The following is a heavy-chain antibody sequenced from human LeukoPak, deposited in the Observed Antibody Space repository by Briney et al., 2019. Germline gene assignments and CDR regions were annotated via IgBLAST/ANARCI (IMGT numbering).Heavy chain of an antibody. D-gene: IGHD1-26*01. Sequence: SETLSPTCTVSGYSISSGYYWGWIRQPPRKGLEWIGSIYHSGSTYYNPSLKSRVTISVDTSKNQFSLKLSSVTAADTAVYYCARVAGATTYLDYWGQGTLVTVSS. V-gene: IGHV4-38-2*02. J-gene: IGHJ4*02. CDR3: ARVAGATTYLDY. CDR2: IYHSGST. CDR1: GYSISSGYY.